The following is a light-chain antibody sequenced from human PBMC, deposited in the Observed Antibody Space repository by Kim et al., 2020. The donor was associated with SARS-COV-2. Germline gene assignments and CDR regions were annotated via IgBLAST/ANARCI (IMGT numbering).Light chain of an antibody. CDR2: YNL. CDR1: NIGSKS. V-gene: IGLV3-21*04. J-gene: IGLJ3*02. CDR3: QVWDSSSDHWV. Sequence: SYELTQPSPMSVAPGKTARITCGGNNIGSKSVHWYQQKPGQAPVLPIYYNLHRPSGIPERFSGFNSVNTATLTISRVAAGDEADYYCQVWDSSSDHWVF.